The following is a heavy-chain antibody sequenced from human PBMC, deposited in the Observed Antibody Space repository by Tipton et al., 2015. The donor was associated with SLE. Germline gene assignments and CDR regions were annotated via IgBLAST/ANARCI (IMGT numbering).Heavy chain of an antibody. Sequence: SLRLSCAASGFSFRSFGVHWVRQAPGKGLEWVAVILYDGGNKYYADSVKGRFTISRDNSKNTLYLQMNSLRPEDTAVYYCARDLIPAAGGYGMDVWGQGTTVTVSS. D-gene: IGHD6-13*01. V-gene: IGHV3-30*03. CDR2: ILYDGGNK. CDR3: ARDLIPAAGGYGMDV. CDR1: GFSFRSFG. J-gene: IGHJ6*02.